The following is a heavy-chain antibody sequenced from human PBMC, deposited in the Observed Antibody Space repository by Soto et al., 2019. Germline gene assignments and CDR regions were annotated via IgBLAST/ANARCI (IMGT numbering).Heavy chain of an antibody. CDR3: ARSAAAAGTLYYYYGMDV. J-gene: IGHJ6*04. D-gene: IGHD6-13*01. CDR2: IDPSDSYT. CDR1: GYSFTSYW. Sequence: GESLKISCKGSGYSFTSYWISWVRQMPGKGLEWMGRIDPSDSYTNYSPSFQGHVTISADKSISTAYLQWSSLKASDTAMYYCARSAAAAGTLYYYYGMDVWGKGTAVTVS. V-gene: IGHV5-10-1*01.